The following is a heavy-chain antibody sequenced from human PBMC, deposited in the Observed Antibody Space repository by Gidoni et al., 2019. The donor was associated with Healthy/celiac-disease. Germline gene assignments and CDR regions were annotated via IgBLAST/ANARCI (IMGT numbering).Heavy chain of an antibody. J-gene: IGHJ6*03. CDR1: GFPFSKAL. D-gene: IGHD3-3*01. Sequence: EVQLVESGGGLVKPGGSLRLSCAASGFPFSKALMNWVRQAPGKGLEWVGRIKSKSDGRTTDYAAPVKGRFTISRDDSKNTLYLQMNSLKTEDTAVYYCTVREYDVNYMDVWGKGTTVTVSS. CDR3: TVREYDVNYMDV. CDR2: IKSKSDGRTT. V-gene: IGHV3-15*07.